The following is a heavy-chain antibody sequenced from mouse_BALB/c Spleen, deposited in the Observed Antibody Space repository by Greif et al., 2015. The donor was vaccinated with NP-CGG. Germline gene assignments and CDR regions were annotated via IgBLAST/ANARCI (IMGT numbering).Heavy chain of an antibody. D-gene: IGHD3-1*01. CDR1: GYTFSSYW. CDR2: ILPGSGST. J-gene: IGHJ4*01. CDR3: ARGATTRVMDY. V-gene: IGHV1-9*01. Sequence: VQLQQSGAELMKPGASVKISCKATGYTFSSYWIEWVKQRPGHGLEWIGEILPGSGSTNYNEKFKGKATFTADTSSNTAYMQLSSLTSEDSAVYYCARGATTRVMDYWGQGTSVTVSS.